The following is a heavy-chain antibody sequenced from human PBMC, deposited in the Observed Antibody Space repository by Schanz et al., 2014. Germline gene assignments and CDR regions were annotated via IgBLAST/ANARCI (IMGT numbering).Heavy chain of an antibody. D-gene: IGHD3-9*01. CDR3: AKAADWPVTRFDP. Sequence: EVHLLESGGGLVPPGGSLRLSCAASGFNFSDYAMCWVRQAPGKGLEWVSAISGGGGTTYYTDSVKGRFTISRDNSKSTLYLQMSSLRAEDTAVYYCAKAADWPVTRFDPWGQGTLVTVSS. V-gene: IGHV3-23*01. CDR2: ISGGGGTT. CDR1: GFNFSDYA. J-gene: IGHJ5*02.